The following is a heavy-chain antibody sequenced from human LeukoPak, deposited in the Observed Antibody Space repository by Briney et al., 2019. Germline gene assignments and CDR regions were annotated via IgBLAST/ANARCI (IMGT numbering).Heavy chain of an antibody. Sequence: GGSLRLSCSASGFPFNTYAIHWVRQAPGKGLEYVAGISSNGDNTDFADSAKGRFTISRDNSRSTLFLQMNSLRAEDTAVYFCTRDSALLGVAFDLWGQGTVVTVSS. J-gene: IGHJ3*01. CDR2: ISSNGDNT. V-gene: IGHV3-64D*06. CDR1: GFPFNTYA. CDR3: TRDSALLGVAFDL. D-gene: IGHD2-15*01.